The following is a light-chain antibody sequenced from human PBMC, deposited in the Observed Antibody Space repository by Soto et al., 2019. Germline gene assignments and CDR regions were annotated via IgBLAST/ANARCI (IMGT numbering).Light chain of an antibody. V-gene: IGLV2-14*01. CDR1: SSDVGGYNY. Sequence: QSALTQPASVSGSPGQSITISCTGTSSDVGGYNYLSWYQQHPGKAPKVMIYEVSNRPSGVSNHFSGSKSGNTASLTISGLQAEDEAEYFCSSYTASGTPVFGGGTKLTVL. CDR2: EVS. J-gene: IGLJ3*02. CDR3: SSYTASGTPV.